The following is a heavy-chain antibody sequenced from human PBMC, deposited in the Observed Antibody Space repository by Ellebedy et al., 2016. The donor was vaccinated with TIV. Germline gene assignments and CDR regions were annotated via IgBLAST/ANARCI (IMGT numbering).Heavy chain of an antibody. J-gene: IGHJ4*02. CDR2: ITWNSGEK. Sequence: SLKISCAASGFPFQDNAMHWVRQVPGKGLEWVSGITWNSGEKGYADSVKGRFTISRDNAKNTLYLQMNSLGAEDTAMYYCAREEKSWGSGWYNSYDYWGRGTLVTVSS. D-gene: IGHD6-19*01. CDR1: GFPFQDNA. V-gene: IGHV3-9*01. CDR3: AREEKSWGSGWYNSYDY.